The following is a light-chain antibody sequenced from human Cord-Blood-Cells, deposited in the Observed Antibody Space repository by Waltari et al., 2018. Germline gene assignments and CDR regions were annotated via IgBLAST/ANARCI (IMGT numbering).Light chain of an antibody. CDR2: DVS. CDR3: CSYAGSYTFV. J-gene: IGLJ1*01. V-gene: IGLV2-11*01. CDR1: SSDVGGYNY. Sequence: QSALTQPRSMSGSPGQSVTISCTGTSSDVGGYNYVSWYHQHPGKAPKLMSYDVSKRPDGVPDRFSGSKSGNTASLTSSGLQAEDEADYYCCSYAGSYTFVVGTGTKVTVL.